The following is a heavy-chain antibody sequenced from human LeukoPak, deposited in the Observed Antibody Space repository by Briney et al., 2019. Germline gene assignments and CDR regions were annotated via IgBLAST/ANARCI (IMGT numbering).Heavy chain of an antibody. CDR2: ISSSSSTI. CDR3: ARTDIAAAGLHVGWDAFDI. D-gene: IGHD6-13*01. CDR1: GFTFCSYS. V-gene: IGHV3-48*04. Sequence: GGSLRLSCAASGFTFCSYSMNWVRQAPGKGLEWVSYISSSSSTIYYADSVKGRFTISRDNAKNSLYLQMNSLRAEDTAVYYCARTDIAAAGLHVGWDAFDIWGQGTMVTVSS. J-gene: IGHJ3*02.